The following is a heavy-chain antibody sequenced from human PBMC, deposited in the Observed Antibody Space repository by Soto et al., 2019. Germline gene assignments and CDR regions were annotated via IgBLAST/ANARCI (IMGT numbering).Heavy chain of an antibody. Sequence: SETLSLTCTVSGASITFGGYSWSWIRQTPGKGLEWIGYINHLETTFYNPSFESRLTLSIDRAKNQFSLKLHSMSAADRAVYFCARGGGSDSFDHWGQGILVTAPQ. CDR3: ARGGGSDSFDH. D-gene: IGHD1-26*01. J-gene: IGHJ4*02. CDR2: INHLETT. V-gene: IGHV4-30-2*01. CDR1: GASITFGGYS.